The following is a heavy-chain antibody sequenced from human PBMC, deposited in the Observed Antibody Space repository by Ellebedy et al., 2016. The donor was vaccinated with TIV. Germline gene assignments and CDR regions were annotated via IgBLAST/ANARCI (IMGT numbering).Heavy chain of an antibody. J-gene: IGHJ4*02. V-gene: IGHV3-7*01. CDR3: ARASYYDYVWGSYRYTPLDY. D-gene: IGHD3-16*02. CDR1: GFTFSSYW. CDR2: IKQDGSEK. Sequence: GGSLRLSCAASGFTFSSYWMNWVRQAPGKGLEWVANIKQDGSEKYYVDSVKGRFTISRDNSKNTLYLQMNSLRAEDTAVYYCARASYYDYVWGSYRYTPLDYWGQGTLVTVSS.